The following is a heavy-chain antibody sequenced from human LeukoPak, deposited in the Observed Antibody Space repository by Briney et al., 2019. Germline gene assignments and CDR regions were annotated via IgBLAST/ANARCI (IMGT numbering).Heavy chain of an antibody. Sequence: GGSLRLSCAASGFTFSSYSMNWVRQAPGKGLEWVSSISGSSSYIYYADSVKGRFTISRDNAKNSLYLQMNSLRAEDTAVYYCARDYSSGYYFVGVDYWGQGTLVTVSS. J-gene: IGHJ4*02. V-gene: IGHV3-21*06. D-gene: IGHD3-22*01. CDR2: ISGSSSYI. CDR3: ARDYSSGYYFVGVDY. CDR1: GFTFSSYS.